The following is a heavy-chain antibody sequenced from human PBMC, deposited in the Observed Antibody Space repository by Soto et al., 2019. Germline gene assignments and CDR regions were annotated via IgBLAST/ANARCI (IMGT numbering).Heavy chain of an antibody. CDR2: IYTSGST. D-gene: IGHD2-2*01. CDR1: GGSISSYY. Sequence: SETLSLTCTVSGGSISSYYWSWIRQPAGKGLEWIGRIYTSGSTNYNPSLKSRVTMSVDTSKNQFSLKLSSVTAADTAVYYCARALPRSFSSICSITSCQGYCYYGMDVWGQGTTVTVSS. V-gene: IGHV4-4*07. J-gene: IGHJ6*02. CDR3: ARALPRSFSSICSITSCQGYCYYGMDV.